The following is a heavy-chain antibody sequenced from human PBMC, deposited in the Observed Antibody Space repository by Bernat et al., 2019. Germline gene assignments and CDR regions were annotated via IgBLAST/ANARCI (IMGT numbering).Heavy chain of an antibody. Sequence: EVQLVESGGGLVKPGGSLRLSCAASGFTFSNAWMSWVRQAPGKGLEWVGRIKSKTDGGTTDYAAPVKGRFTISRDNAKNSLYLQMNSLRDEDTAVYYCARTIAARGFDYWGQGTLVTVSS. J-gene: IGHJ4*02. V-gene: IGHV3-15*01. CDR1: GFTFSNAW. D-gene: IGHD6-6*01. CDR3: ARTIAARGFDY. CDR2: IKSKTDGGTT.